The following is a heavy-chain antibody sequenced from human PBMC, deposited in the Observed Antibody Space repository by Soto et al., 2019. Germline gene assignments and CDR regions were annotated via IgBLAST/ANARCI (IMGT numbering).Heavy chain of an antibody. CDR1: GGSISSGGYS. CDR2: IYHSGST. Sequence: QLQLQESGSGLVKPSQTLSLTCAVSGGSISSGGYSWSWIRQPPGKGLEWIGYIYHSGSTYYNPSLERRVTVSVDRSKTQFSLKLSSVTAADTAVYYCARGSPVTTDYWGQGTLVTVSS. J-gene: IGHJ4*02. V-gene: IGHV4-30-2*01. D-gene: IGHD4-17*01. CDR3: ARGSPVTTDY.